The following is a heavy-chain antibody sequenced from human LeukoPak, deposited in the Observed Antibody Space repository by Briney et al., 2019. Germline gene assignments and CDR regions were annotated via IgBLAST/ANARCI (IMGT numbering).Heavy chain of an antibody. D-gene: IGHD6-6*01. Sequence: GGSLRLSCAASGFTFSSYSTNWVRQAPGKGLEWVSSISSSSSYIYYADSVKGRFTISRDNAKNPLYLQMNSLRAEDTAVYYCARDGSSVPYNWFDPWGQGTLVTVSS. CDR2: ISSSSSYI. CDR1: GFTFSSYS. V-gene: IGHV3-21*01. CDR3: ARDGSSVPYNWFDP. J-gene: IGHJ5*02.